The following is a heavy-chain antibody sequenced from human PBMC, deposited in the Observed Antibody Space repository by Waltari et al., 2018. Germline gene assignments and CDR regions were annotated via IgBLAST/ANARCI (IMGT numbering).Heavy chain of an antibody. J-gene: IGHJ5*02. CDR2: IYYSGST. CDR3: AGQNWNYGWGWFDP. CDR1: GGSISSSSYY. V-gene: IGHV4-39*01. D-gene: IGHD1-7*01. Sequence: QLQLQESGPGLVKPSETLSLTCTVSGGSISSSSYYWGWIRQPPGKGLEWIGSIYYSGSTTYNPSLKRRVTISVDTSKNQFALKLSAVTAADTAVYYCAGQNWNYGWGWFDPWGQGTLVTVSS.